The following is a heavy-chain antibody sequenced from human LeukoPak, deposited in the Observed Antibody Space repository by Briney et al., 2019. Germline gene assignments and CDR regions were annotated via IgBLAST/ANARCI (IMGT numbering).Heavy chain of an antibody. CDR2: ISDRGGST. CDR1: GFRFGSNP. CDR3: AKAIYQLHTSVYGMDV. Sequence: PGESLRLSCVVSGFRFGSNPMSWVRQAPGKGLEWVSTISDRGGSTYCADSVEGRFTISRDNSKNTLFLQMNSLRAEDTAVYHCAKAIYQLHTSVYGMDVWGQGTPVTVSS. D-gene: IGHD2-2*01. V-gene: IGHV3-23*01. J-gene: IGHJ6*02.